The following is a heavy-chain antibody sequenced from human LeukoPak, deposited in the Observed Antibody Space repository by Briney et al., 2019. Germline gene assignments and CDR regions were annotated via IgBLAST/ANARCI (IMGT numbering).Heavy chain of an antibody. CDR3: ARVSGSRNYYFGAFDI. V-gene: IGHV3-23*01. CDR2: ISGSGGAT. J-gene: IGHJ3*02. D-gene: IGHD3-10*01. CDR1: GFTFSSYA. Sequence: GGSLRLSCAASGFTFSSYAMTWVRQAPGKGLEWVSGISGSGGATYSADSVKGRFTISRDNPKNTLYLQMNSLRAEDTAMYYCARVSGSRNYYFGAFDIWGQGTMVTVSS.